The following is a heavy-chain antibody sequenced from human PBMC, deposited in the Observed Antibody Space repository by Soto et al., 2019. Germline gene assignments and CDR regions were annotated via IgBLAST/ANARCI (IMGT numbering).Heavy chain of an antibody. V-gene: IGHV1-69*12. CDR2: IIPIFDTA. D-gene: IGHD2-2*01. CDR1: GGTFSTYA. J-gene: IGHJ6*02. CDR3: ARHDCISSSCYYYYYYGMDV. Sequence: QVQLVQAGGEVKKPGSSVKVSCKASGGTFSTYAISWVRQAPGQGLEWMGGIIPIFDTANYALKFQGRVTITADESTSTAYMELSSLRSEDTAVYYCARHDCISSSCYYYYYYGMDVWGQGTTVTVSS.